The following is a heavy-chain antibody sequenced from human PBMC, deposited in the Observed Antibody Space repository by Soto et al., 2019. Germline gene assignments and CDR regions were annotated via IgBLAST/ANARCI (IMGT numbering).Heavy chain of an antibody. V-gene: IGHV1-69*06. D-gene: IGHD6-13*01. CDR2: IIPIFDTP. J-gene: IGHJ4*02. CDR1: GGTFSYHA. CDR3: ARGDGQKLVFEESINY. Sequence: SVKVSCKVSGGTFSYHAITWVRQAPGQGLEWMGGIIPIFDTPSYAQKFQGRVTITADKSTNTAYMALSSLRSEDTAVYYCARGDGQKLVFEESINYWGQGTLVTVSS.